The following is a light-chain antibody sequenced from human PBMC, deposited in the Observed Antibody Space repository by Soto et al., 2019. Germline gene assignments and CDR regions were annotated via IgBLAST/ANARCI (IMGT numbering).Light chain of an antibody. J-gene: IGLJ1*01. V-gene: IGLV1-47*02. Sequence: QFVLTQPPSASGTPGQRVTISCSGSSSNIGSNYVYWYQQLPGTAPKLLIYSNNQRPSGVPDRFSGSKSGTSASLAISGLRSEDEADYYCAAWDDSLSGRYVFGTGTKVTVL. CDR3: AAWDDSLSGRYV. CDR1: SSNIGSNY. CDR2: SNN.